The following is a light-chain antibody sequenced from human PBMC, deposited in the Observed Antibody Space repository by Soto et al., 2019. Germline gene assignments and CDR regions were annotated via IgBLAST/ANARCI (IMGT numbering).Light chain of an antibody. Sequence: SYELTQPPSVSVSPGQTASITCSGDKLGDKYACWSQQKPGQSPVLVIYQDSKRPSGIPERFSGSNSGNTATLTISGTQAMDEADYYCQAWDSSTHNYVFGTGTKLTVL. V-gene: IGLV3-1*01. CDR2: QDS. J-gene: IGLJ1*01. CDR3: QAWDSSTHNYV. CDR1: KLGDKY.